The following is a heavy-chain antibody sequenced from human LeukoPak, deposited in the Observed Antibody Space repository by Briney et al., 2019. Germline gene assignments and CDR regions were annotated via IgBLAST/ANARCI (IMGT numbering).Heavy chain of an antibody. CDR1: GFTFSDYY. D-gene: IGHD1-14*01. CDR3: AREGIHRGAFDI. CDR2: ISSSSSYT. Sequence: PGGSLRLSCAASGFTFSDYYMSWIRQAPGKGLELVSYISSSSSYTNYADSVKGRFSISRDNAKNSLYLQMNSLRAEDTAVYYCAREGIHRGAFDIWGQGTMVTVSS. J-gene: IGHJ3*02. V-gene: IGHV3-11*06.